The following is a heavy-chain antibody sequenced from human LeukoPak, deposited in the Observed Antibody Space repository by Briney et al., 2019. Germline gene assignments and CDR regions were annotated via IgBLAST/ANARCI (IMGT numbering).Heavy chain of an antibody. Sequence: SETLSLTCTVSGGSISSYYWSWIRQPPGKGLEWIGYIYTSGSTNYNPSLKSRVTISADTSKNQFSLKLSSVTAADTAVYYCARHQGGRITIFGVVTDAFDIWGQGTMVTVSS. V-gene: IGHV4-4*09. J-gene: IGHJ3*02. CDR2: IYTSGST. CDR1: GGSISSYY. CDR3: ARHQGGRITIFGVVTDAFDI. D-gene: IGHD3-3*01.